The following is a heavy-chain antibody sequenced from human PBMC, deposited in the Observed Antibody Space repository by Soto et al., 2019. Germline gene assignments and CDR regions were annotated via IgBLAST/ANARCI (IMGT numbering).Heavy chain of an antibody. V-gene: IGHV1-18*04. J-gene: IGHJ6*02. CDR2: ISPYNGTT. CDR3: ARDGERDTGLNFYYYLHGMDA. Sequence: ASVKVSCKTSGYTFTAYDLHWVRQAPGQGLEWMGWISPYNGTTKYAEKFQGEMTMTTDTATSTAYMDLRSLRSDDTAVYYCARDGERDTGLNFYYYLHGMDAWGQGTRVTVSS. CDR1: GYTFTAYD. D-gene: IGHD1-1*01.